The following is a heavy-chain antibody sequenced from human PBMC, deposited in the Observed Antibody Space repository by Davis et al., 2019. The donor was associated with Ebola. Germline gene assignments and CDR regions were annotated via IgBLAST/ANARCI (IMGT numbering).Heavy chain of an antibody. D-gene: IGHD6-19*01. V-gene: IGHV3-33*01. Sequence: GESLKISCAASGFTFSSYGMHWVRQAPGKGLEWVAVIWYDGSNKYYADSVKGRFTISRDNSKNTLYLQMNRLRAEDTAVYYCARGALGTYSGGYKYVYWYFDLWGRGTLVTVSS. CDR1: GFTFSSYG. J-gene: IGHJ2*01. CDR2: IWYDGSNK. CDR3: ARGALGTYSGGYKYVYWYFDL.